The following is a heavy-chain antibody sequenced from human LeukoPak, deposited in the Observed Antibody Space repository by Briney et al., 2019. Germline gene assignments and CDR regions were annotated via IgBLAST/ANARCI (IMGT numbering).Heavy chain of an antibody. CDR1: GDSISNYF. Sequence: SETLSLTCSVSGDSISNYFWTWIRQPPGKGLEWIGYIHTSGDTNYVSSLKSRVTMSVDTSKNQFSLRLSSVTAADTAVYYCARRRGGRGWYYYYGMDVWGQGTTVTVSS. CDR3: ARRRGGRGWYYYYGMDV. J-gene: IGHJ6*02. CDR2: IHTSGDT. D-gene: IGHD3-10*01. V-gene: IGHV4-4*09.